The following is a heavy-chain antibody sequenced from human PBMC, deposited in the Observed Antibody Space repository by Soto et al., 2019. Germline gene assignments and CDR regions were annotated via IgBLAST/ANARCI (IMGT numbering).Heavy chain of an antibody. CDR2: IDPSDSYT. J-gene: IGHJ4*02. D-gene: IGHD2-2*03. Sequence: ECLKISCKGSGYSFTSYCLSWVRQMPGKSLEWLGRIDPSDSYTNYSPSFQGHVTISADKSISTAYMQWSNLKASDTAMYYCARHQLDIGVVPSAPQRLAPACWGQGTLVPVSS. CDR1: GYSFTSYC. V-gene: IGHV5-10-1*01. CDR3: ARHQLDIGVVPSAPQRLAPAC.